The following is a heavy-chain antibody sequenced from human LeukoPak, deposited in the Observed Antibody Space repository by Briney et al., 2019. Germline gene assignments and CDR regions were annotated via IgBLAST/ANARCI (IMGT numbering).Heavy chain of an antibody. J-gene: IGHJ3*02. V-gene: IGHV4-61*01. CDR2: IYYSGST. CDR3: ARDRREQWTLFHI. CDR1: GGFVSSGSYY. D-gene: IGHD6-19*01. Sequence: SSETLSLTCTVSGGFVSSGSYYWSWIRQPPGKGLEWIGHIYYSGSTNYNPSLKSRVTISVDTSKNQFSLKLSSVTPADTAVYYCARDRREQWTLFHIWRQGTMVTVSS.